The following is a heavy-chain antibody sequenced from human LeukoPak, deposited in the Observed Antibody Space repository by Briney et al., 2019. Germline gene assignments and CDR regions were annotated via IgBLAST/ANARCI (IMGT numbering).Heavy chain of an antibody. CDR1: GGSLNNYY. CDR3: ARRGNNFLTGHDT. D-gene: IGHD3/OR15-3a*01. J-gene: IGHJ5*02. Sequence: SETLSLTCTVSGGSLNNYYWTWIRQPPGRGLEWIGHIYYSGSTYYNPSLKSRVTISVDTSKNQFSLKLTSVTTADTAVYYCARRGNNFLTGHDTWGQGTLVTVSS. CDR2: IYYSGST. V-gene: IGHV4-59*01.